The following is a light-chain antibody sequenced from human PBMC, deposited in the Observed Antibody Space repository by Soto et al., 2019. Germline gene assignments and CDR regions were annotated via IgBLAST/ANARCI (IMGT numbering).Light chain of an antibody. CDR3: QQSYSTLSWT. CDR1: QSISSY. Sequence: TQSPDTVSASVGDRVTITCRASQSISSYLNWYQQKPGKAPKLLIYAASSLQSGVPSRFSGSGSGTDFTLTISSLQPEDFATYYCQQSYSTLSWTFGQGTKVEIK. CDR2: AAS. V-gene: IGKV1-39*01. J-gene: IGKJ1*01.